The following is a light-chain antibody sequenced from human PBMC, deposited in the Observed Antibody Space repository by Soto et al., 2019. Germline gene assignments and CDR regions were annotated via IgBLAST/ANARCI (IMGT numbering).Light chain of an antibody. Sequence: EIVLTQSPGTLSLSPGERATLSCRASQTVSSNYLAWYQQKPGQAPRLLIYSASTRATGIPDRFSGSGSGNDFTLTISRLEPEDFAVYYCQQYGTSPLTFGGGTKVDIK. V-gene: IGKV3-20*01. J-gene: IGKJ4*01. CDR3: QQYGTSPLT. CDR1: QTVSSNY. CDR2: SAS.